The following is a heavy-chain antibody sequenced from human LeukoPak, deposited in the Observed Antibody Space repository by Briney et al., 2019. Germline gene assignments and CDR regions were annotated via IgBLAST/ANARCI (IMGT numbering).Heavy chain of an antibody. CDR2: ISWNSGSI. J-gene: IGHJ5*02. D-gene: IGHD2-2*01. CDR3: AKGRDKYQLLSKNWFDP. Sequence: GRSLRLSCAASGFTFDDYAMHWARQAPGKGLEWASGISWNSGSIGYADSVKGRFTISRDNAKNSLYLQMNSLRAEDTALYYCAKGRDKYQLLSKNWFDPWGQGTLVTVSS. V-gene: IGHV3-9*01. CDR1: GFTFDDYA.